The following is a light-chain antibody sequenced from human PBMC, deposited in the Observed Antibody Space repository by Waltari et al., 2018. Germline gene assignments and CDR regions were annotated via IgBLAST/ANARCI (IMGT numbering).Light chain of an antibody. Sequence: IVMTQSPLSLSVTPGEPASFSCRSSQSLLHRNGNNNLDWYVQKPGQSPQLLVYLSSTRASGVPGRFSGSGSGTDVTLKISRVEAEDFGVYYCMQALQIPPTFGQGTKVEIK. CDR1: QSLLHRNGNNN. J-gene: IGKJ1*01. CDR2: LSS. V-gene: IGKV2-28*01. CDR3: MQALQIPPT.